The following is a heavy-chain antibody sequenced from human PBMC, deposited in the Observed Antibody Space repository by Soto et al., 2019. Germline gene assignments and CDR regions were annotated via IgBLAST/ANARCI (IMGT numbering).Heavy chain of an antibody. J-gene: IGHJ4*02. CDR3: ASTPKWLQFHFDS. D-gene: IGHD5-12*01. CDR1: GDSLTKYW. CDR2: IDPSDSST. V-gene: IGHV5-10-1*01. Sequence: PRESLKVSCQYSGDSLTKYWINLVRHMPGKGLEWVVSIDPSDSSTKSSPSFQGHVTISGDKSIRTAYLQWTGLQTSDTAMYYCASTPKWLQFHFDSWGQGTLVTVSS.